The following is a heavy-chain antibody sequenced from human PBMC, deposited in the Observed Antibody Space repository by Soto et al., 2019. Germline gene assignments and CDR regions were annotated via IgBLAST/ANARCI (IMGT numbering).Heavy chain of an antibody. J-gene: IGHJ6*02. V-gene: IGHV3-33*01. CDR2: IWYDGSNE. CDR3: ARVAGDYVGNAPLYYGMHV. D-gene: IGHD4-17*01. Sequence: QVQLVESGGGVVQPGRSLRLSCAASGFTFNSYGMHWVRQAPGKGLEWVAVIWYDGSNEYYADSVKGRFTISRDNSKNTLYLQMNSRIAEDTAVYYCARVAGDYVGNAPLYYGMHVWGQGTTVTVSS. CDR1: GFTFNSYG.